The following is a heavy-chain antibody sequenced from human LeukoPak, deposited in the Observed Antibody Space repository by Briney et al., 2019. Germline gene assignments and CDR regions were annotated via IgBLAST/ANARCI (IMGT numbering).Heavy chain of an antibody. CDR2: INHSGST. V-gene: IGHV4-34*01. CDR3: ARHKITMVRGRFDY. Sequence: KPSETLSLTCAVYGGSFSGYYWSWIRQPPGKGLEWIGEINHSGSTNYNPSLKSRVTISVDTSKSQFSLKLSSVTAADTAVYYCARHKITMVRGRFDYWGQGTLVTVSS. J-gene: IGHJ4*02. CDR1: GGSFSGYY. D-gene: IGHD3-10*01.